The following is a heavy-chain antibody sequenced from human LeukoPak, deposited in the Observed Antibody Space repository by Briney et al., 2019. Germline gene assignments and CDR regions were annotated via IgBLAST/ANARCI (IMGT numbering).Heavy chain of an antibody. CDR2: ISGSGGST. J-gene: IGHJ3*02. CDR1: GFTFSSYA. V-gene: IGHV3-23*01. CDR3: AKGRQLVLVAFDI. D-gene: IGHD6-13*01. Sequence: GGSLRLSCAASGFTFSSYAMSWVRQAPGKGLEWVSAISGSGGSTYYADSVKGRFTISRDNSKNTLHLQMNSLRGEDAAVYYCAKGRQLVLVAFDIWGQGTMVTVSS.